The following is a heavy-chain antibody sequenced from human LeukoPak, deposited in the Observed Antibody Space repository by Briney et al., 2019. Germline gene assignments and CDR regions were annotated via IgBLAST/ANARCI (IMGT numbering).Heavy chain of an antibody. CDR1: GFTFSSYG. D-gene: IGHD2-15*01. CDR3: ARVLRYCSGGNCYSGGLGYMDV. CDR2: IRYDGSDK. J-gene: IGHJ6*03. V-gene: IGHV3-30*02. Sequence: GGSLRLSCAASGFTFSSYGMHWVRQAPGKGLEWVAFIRYDGSDKYYADSVKGRFTISRDNAKNSLFLQMNSLRAEDTAVYYCARVLRYCSGGNCYSGGLGYMDVWGKGTTVTISS.